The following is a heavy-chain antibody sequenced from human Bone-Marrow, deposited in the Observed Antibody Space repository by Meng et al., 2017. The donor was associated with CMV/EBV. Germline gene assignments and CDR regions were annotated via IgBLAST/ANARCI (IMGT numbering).Heavy chain of an antibody. Sequence: GGSLRLSCAASGFTVSSNYMSWVRQAPGKGLEWVSVIYSGDSTYYADSVKGRFTISRDNAKNSLYLQMNSLRAEDTAVYYCARDPFSAGHGVLYYYYYGKDVWGQATTATVSS. V-gene: IGHV3-66*01. CDR1: GFTVSSNY. CDR2: IYSGDST. D-gene: IGHD6-13*01. CDR3: ARDPFSAGHGVLYYYYYGKDV. J-gene: IGHJ6*02.